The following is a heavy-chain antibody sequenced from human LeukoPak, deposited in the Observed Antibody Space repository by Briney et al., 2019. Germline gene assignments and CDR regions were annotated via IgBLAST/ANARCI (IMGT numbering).Heavy chain of an antibody. CDR1: GFTFSSHA. V-gene: IGHV3-30*04. CDR3: ARARLDP. Sequence: GKSLRLSCAASGFTFSSHAMHWVRQAPGKGLEWVGFTSYDGTIKHYADSVKGRFTISRDNSKNTVYLQMNSLRPEDTAVYYCARARLDPWGQGTLVTVSS. J-gene: IGHJ5*02. CDR2: TSYDGTIK.